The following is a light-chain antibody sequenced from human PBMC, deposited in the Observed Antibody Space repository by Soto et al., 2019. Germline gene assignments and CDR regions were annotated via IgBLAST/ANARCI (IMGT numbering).Light chain of an antibody. J-gene: IGKJ3*01. Sequence: DIQLTQSPSFLSASVGDRVTITCRASQGISNYLAWYQQKPGKAPQLLIYAASTLQSGVPSRFSGSGSGTEFTLTISSLXPEXXXXYFCQQLNSSPFTFGPGTKVDIK. CDR1: QGISNY. CDR3: QQLNSSPFT. V-gene: IGKV1-9*01. CDR2: AAS.